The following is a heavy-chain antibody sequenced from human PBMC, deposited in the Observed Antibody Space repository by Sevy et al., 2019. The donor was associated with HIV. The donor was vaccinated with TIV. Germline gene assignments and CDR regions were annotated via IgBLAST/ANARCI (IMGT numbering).Heavy chain of an antibody. CDR3: ARVPIIAAAGMYYFDY. V-gene: IGHV3-21*01. J-gene: IGHJ4*02. Sequence: GGSRRLSCAASGFTFSSYTINWVRQAPGKGLEWVSSISSSSGYIYYADSVKGRFTISRDNAKNSLYLQMNSLRAEDTAVYYCARVPIIAAAGMYYFDYWGQGTLVTVSS. D-gene: IGHD6-13*01. CDR1: GFTFSSYT. CDR2: ISSSSGYI.